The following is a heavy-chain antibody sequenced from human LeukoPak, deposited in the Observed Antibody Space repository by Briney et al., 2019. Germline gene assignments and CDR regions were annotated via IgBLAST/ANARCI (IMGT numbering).Heavy chain of an antibody. CDR2: IYHSGTT. Sequence: SETLSLTCTVSGYSISSGYYWGWIRQPPGKGLEWIGSIYHSGTTYHNPSLKSRVTISVDTSKNQLSLKLSSVTAADTAVYYCARERSGYSLFDYWGQGTLVTVSS. CDR1: GYSISSGYY. J-gene: IGHJ4*02. D-gene: IGHD3-22*01. CDR3: ARERSGYSLFDY. V-gene: IGHV4-38-2*02.